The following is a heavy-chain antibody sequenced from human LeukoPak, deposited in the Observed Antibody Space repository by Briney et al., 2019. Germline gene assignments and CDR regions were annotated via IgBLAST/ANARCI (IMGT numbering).Heavy chain of an antibody. V-gene: IGHV3-21*01. D-gene: IGHD6-13*01. J-gene: IGHJ6*02. CDR2: ISSSSSYI. CDR1: GFTFSSYS. CDR3: ARDRYSSSWYSIYYYGMDV. Sequence: GGSLRLSCAASGFTFSSYSMNWVRQAPGKGLEWVPSISSSSSYIYYADSVKGRFTISRDNAKNSLYLQMNSLRAEDTAVYYCARDRYSSSWYSIYYYGMDVWGQGATVTVSS.